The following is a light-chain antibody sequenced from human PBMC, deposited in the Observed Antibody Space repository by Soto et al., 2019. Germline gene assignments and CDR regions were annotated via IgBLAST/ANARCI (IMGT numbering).Light chain of an antibody. Sequence: MLSQSPCTLSLSTGERATLSCRASQRVSSNFLACCQENPGQAPRLLIYGASSRATGIPDRFSGSGSGTDFTLTISRLEPEDFAVYYCRQYGRSLGFAFGGGTKV. CDR3: RQYGRSLGFA. V-gene: IGKV3-20*01. CDR1: QRVSSNF. CDR2: GAS. J-gene: IGKJ4*01.